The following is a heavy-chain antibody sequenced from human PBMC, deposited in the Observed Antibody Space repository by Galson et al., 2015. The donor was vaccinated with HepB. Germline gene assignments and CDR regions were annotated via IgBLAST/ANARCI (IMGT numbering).Heavy chain of an antibody. Sequence: SVKVSCKASGYTFTSYAMNWVRQAPGQGLEWMGWINTNTGNPTYAQGFTGRFVFSLDTSVSTAYLQISSLKAEDTAVYYCAREGLVVTNKDSRYNWFDPWGQGTLVTVSS. CDR3: AREGLVVTNKDSRYNWFDP. D-gene: IGHD4-23*01. CDR1: GYTFTSYA. V-gene: IGHV7-4-1*02. CDR2: INTNTGNP. J-gene: IGHJ5*02.